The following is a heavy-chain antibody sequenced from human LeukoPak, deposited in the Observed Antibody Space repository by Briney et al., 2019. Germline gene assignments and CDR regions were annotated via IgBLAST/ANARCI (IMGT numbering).Heavy chain of an antibody. CDR2: ISAYNGNT. CDR3: ARDGYCSSTSCYTDYYYYGMDV. J-gene: IGHJ6*02. Sequence: ASVKVSCKASGYTFTSYGIGWVRQAPGQGLEWMGWISAYNGNTNYAQKLQGRVTMTTDTSTSTAYMELRSLRSDDTAVYYCARDGYCSSTSCYTDYYYYGMDVWGQGTTVTVSS. CDR1: GYTFTSYG. D-gene: IGHD2-2*02. V-gene: IGHV1-18*01.